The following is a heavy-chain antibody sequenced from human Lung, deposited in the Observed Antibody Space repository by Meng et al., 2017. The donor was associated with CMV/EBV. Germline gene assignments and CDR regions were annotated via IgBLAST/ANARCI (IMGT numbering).Heavy chain of an antibody. J-gene: IGHJ6*04. Sequence: GGSXRLXCAASGLTVNNNFLTWVRQGPGKGLEWVSAMYSGGSTYYTDSVKGRFTLSRDNSKNTLYLQMNRLRAEDTGVYYCVKEMYWDQSYHGMDVWGKGTTVTVSS. D-gene: IGHD2-8*02. V-gene: IGHV3-66*02. CDR1: GLTVNNNF. CDR3: VKEMYWDQSYHGMDV. CDR2: MYSGGST.